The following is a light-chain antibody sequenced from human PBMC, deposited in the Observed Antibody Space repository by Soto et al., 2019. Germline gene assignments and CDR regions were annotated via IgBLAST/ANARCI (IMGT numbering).Light chain of an antibody. V-gene: IGLV2-23*02. CDR2: EVS. CDR1: SSDVGSYNL. J-gene: IGLJ1*01. Sequence: SVLTQAASVYGFPGRCITISYTGTSSDVGSYNLVSWYQQYPGKAPKLMIYEVSKRPSGVSNRFSGSKSGNTASLTISGLQAEDEADYYCCSYAGSSTYVFGTGTKVTVL. CDR3: CSYAGSSTYV.